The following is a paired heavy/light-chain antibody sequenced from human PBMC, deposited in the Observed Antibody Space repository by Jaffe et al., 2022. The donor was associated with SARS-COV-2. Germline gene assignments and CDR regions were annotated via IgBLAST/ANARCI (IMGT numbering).Light chain of an antibody. Sequence: DIQMTQSPSSLSTSVGDKVTITCRASQSISSYLHWYQQKPGKAPKLLIYAASSLQSGVPSRFGGTGSGTDFTLTITSLQPEDFATYYCQQSFSTPHTFGQGTKLEIK. V-gene: IGKV1-39*01. J-gene: IGKJ2*01. CDR1: QSISSY. CDR2: AAS. CDR3: QQSFSTPHT.
Heavy chain of an antibody. CDR2: IYYSGTT. Sequence: QVQLQESGPGLVKPSETLSLTCNVSGGSVSSANYYWTWIRQPPGKGLEWIGYIYYSGTTNYNPSLKSRVTISVDTSKNQLSLKLTSVSAADTAVYYCGRDQWLPRYGRGGTDSWGQGTLVTVSS. CDR3: GRDQWLPRYGRGGTDS. V-gene: IGHV4-61*01. CDR1: GGSVSSANYY. J-gene: IGHJ4*02. D-gene: IGHD6-19*01.